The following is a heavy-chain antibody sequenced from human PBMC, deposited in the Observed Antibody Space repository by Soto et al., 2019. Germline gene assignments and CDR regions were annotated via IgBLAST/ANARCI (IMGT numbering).Heavy chain of an antibody. J-gene: IGHJ4*02. Sequence: QVQLVQSGAEVKKPGSSVKVSCKASGGTFSSYSINWVRQAPGQGLEWMGEIIPIFGTANYAQKFQDRVTNTADESTSTAYMEPSSLRSEDTAVYYCARDGGRHSGGIDYWGQGTLVTVSS. CDR1: GGTFSSYS. CDR3: ARDGGRHSGGIDY. CDR2: IIPIFGTA. D-gene: IGHD1-26*01. V-gene: IGHV1-69*01.